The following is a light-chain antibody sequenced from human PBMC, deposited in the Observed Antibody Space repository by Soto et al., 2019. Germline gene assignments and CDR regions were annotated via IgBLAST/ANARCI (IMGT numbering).Light chain of an antibody. CDR1: QSISHW. J-gene: IGKJ1*01. CDR2: DAS. V-gene: IGKV1-5*01. Sequence: DIQMTQSPATLSASDGDSVTITCPASQSISHWLAWYQQRPGKAPKFLIYDASSLEGGVPSSFSAIGSGAEITLTISSLQPEDFATYYCQQYERVFRTFGPGTKVDI. CDR3: QQYERVFRT.